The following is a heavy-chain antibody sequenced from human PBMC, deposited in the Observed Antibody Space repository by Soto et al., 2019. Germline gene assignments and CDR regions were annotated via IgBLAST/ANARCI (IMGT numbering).Heavy chain of an antibody. D-gene: IGHD2-8*02. CDR3: AKSTGGTANGMDV. CDR2: ISWNSGTI. V-gene: IGHV3-9*01. J-gene: IGHJ6*02. Sequence: EVQLVESGGGLVQPGRSLRLSCGASGFTFDEYGMHWVRQAPGKGLEWGSGISWNSGTIGYADSVKGRFTISRDNAKKSLYLQMSSLRAEDTALYYCAKSTGGTANGMDVWGQGTTVTVSS. CDR1: GFTFDEYG.